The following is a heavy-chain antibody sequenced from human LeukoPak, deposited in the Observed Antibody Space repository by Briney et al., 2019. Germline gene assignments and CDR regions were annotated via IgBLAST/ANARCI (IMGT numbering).Heavy chain of an antibody. J-gene: IGHJ4*02. CDR2: VYSGDNT. CDR3: AGGWQELVRY. Sequence: GGSLRLSRAASGFIVSSFYMSWVRQAPGKGLEWVSVVYSGDNTKYADSVKGRFTISRDNSKNTLYLQMISLRVEDTAVYYCAGGWQELVRYWGQGTLVTVSS. CDR1: GFIVSSFY. V-gene: IGHV3-53*01. D-gene: IGHD1-7*01.